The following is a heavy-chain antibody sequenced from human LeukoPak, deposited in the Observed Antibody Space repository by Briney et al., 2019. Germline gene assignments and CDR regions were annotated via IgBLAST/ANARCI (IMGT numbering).Heavy chain of an antibody. Sequence: SETLSLTCTVSGGSISSYYWSWIRQPPGKGLEWIGYIHYSGSTNYNPSLKSRVTISVDTSKNQFSLKLSSVTAADTAVYYCARDGDVDYGPYYYYGVDVWGQGTTVTVSS. V-gene: IGHV4-59*01. CDR2: IHYSGST. J-gene: IGHJ6*02. CDR1: GGSISSYY. D-gene: IGHD4-17*01. CDR3: ARDGDVDYGPYYYYGVDV.